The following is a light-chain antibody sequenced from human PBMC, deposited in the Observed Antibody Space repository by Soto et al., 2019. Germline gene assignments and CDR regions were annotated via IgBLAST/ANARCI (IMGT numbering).Light chain of an antibody. J-gene: IGKJ1*01. Sequence: ELVLTQSPGTLSLSPGERATLSCRASQTVSSSYLAWYQQKPGQAPRLLIYGASSRATGIPDRFSGGGSGTDFTLTISRLEPEDFAVYYCQQYGNSPWTFGQGTKVDIK. V-gene: IGKV3-20*01. CDR1: QTVSSSY. CDR3: QQYGNSPWT. CDR2: GAS.